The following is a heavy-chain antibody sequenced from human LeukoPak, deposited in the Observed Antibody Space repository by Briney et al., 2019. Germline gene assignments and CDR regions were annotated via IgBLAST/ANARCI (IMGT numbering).Heavy chain of an antibody. V-gene: IGHV3-7*04. CDR3: AREYGDFGFDY. D-gene: IGHD4-17*01. Sequence: GGSLRLSCGASGFTVSSNYMSWVRQAPGKGLQWVANINQDGSEKYYVDSVKGRFTISRDNAKNSLYLQMNSLRAEDTAVYYCAREYGDFGFDYWGQGTLVTVSS. J-gene: IGHJ4*02. CDR1: GFTVSSNY. CDR2: INQDGSEK.